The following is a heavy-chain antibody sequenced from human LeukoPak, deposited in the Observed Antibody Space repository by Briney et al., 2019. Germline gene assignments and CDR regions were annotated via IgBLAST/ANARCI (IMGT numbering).Heavy chain of an antibody. D-gene: IGHD6-6*01. CDR2: INSDGSST. Sequence: PGGSLRLSCAASGFTFSSYWMHWVRQAPGKGLVWVSRINSDGSSTSYADSVKGRFTISRDNAKNTLYLQMNSLRAEDTAVYYRARESIGQLNYNWFDPWGQGTLVTVSS. CDR1: GFTFSSYW. V-gene: IGHV3-74*01. J-gene: IGHJ5*02. CDR3: ARESIGQLNYNWFDP.